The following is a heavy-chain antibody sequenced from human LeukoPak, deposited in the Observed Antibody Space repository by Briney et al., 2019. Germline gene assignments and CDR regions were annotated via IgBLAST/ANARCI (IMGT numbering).Heavy chain of an antibody. CDR1: GFTFSRYG. Sequence: GRSLRLSCAASGFTFSRYGMHWVRQAPGKGLEWVAVIWHDGGYAYYADSVKGRFTISRDSSKNTLYLQMNSLRAEDTAVYYCAKDGVGATSLDCWGQGTLVSVSS. CDR3: AKDGVGATSLDC. J-gene: IGHJ4*02. CDR2: IWHDGGYA. D-gene: IGHD1-26*01. V-gene: IGHV3-33*06.